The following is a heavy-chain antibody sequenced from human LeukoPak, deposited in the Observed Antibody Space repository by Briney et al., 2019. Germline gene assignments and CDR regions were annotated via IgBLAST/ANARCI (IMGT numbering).Heavy chain of an antibody. J-gene: IGHJ4*02. D-gene: IGHD3-10*01. Sequence: PGGSLRLSCAASGFTFSSYAMHWVRQAPGKGLEWVAVISYDGSNKYYADSVKGRFTISRDNSKNTLYLQMNSLRAEDTAVYYCARDQESGSGSPFDYWGQGTLVTVSS. V-gene: IGHV3-30-3*01. CDR3: ARDQESGSGSPFDY. CDR2: ISYDGSNK. CDR1: GFTFSSYA.